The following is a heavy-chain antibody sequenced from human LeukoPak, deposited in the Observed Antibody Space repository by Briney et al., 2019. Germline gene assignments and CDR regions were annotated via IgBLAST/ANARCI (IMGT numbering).Heavy chain of an antibody. CDR1: GYTFTSYA. CDR3: ARVSNSGSYTSPYYFDY. Sequence: ASVKVSCKASGYTFTSYAMNWVRQAPGQGLEWMGWINTNTGNPTYAQGFTGRFVFSLDTSVSTAYLQISSLKAEDTAVYYCARVSNSGSYTSPYYFDYWGQGTLVTVSS. D-gene: IGHD3-10*01. J-gene: IGHJ4*02. V-gene: IGHV7-4-1*02. CDR2: INTNTGNP.